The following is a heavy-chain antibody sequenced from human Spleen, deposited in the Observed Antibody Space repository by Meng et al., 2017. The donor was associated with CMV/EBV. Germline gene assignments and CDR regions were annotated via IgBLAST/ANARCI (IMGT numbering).Heavy chain of an antibody. J-gene: IGHJ6*02. Sequence: GGSLRLSCAASGFSFSRHSMTWVRQAPGKGLEWVSLSFGGDFSDAYADAVKGRFTISRDSSKNILYLQMRSLRAEDTAVYYCARGIVVVPAAIGVYYYYYGMDVWGQGTTVTVSS. CDR1: GFSFSRHS. CDR2: SFGGDFSD. V-gene: IGHV3-23*03. D-gene: IGHD2-2*02. CDR3: ARGIVVVPAAIGVYYYYYGMDV.